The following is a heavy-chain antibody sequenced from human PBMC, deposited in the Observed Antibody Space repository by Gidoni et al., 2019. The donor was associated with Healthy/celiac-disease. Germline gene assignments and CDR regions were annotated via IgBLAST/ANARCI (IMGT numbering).Heavy chain of an antibody. D-gene: IGHD3-3*01. J-gene: IGHJ4*02. CDR3: ARGSNPFWSGPDY. CDR1: GGSISSYY. Sequence: QVQLQESGPGLVKPSETLSLTCTVSGGSISSYYWSWIRQPPGKGLEWIGYIYYSGSTNYNPSLKSRVTISVDTSKNQFSLKLSSVTAADTAVYYCARGSNPFWSGPDYWGQGTLVTVSS. CDR2: IYYSGST. V-gene: IGHV4-59*01.